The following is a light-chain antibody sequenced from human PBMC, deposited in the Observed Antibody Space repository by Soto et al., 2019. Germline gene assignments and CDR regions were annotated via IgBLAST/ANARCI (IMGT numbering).Light chain of an antibody. CDR3: QQYGSSIT. CDR1: QSVSSS. J-gene: IGKJ5*01. CDR2: GTS. V-gene: IGKV3-20*01. Sequence: EIVLTQSPGTLSLSPGEIATLSFRASQSVSSSLAWYQQKPGQAPRLLIYGTSSRATGIPDRFSGSGSGTDFTLTISRLEPEDFAVFYCQQYGSSITFGQGTRLEIK.